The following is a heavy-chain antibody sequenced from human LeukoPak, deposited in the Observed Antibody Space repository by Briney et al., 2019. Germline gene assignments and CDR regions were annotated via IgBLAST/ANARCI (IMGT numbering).Heavy chain of an antibody. V-gene: IGHV7-4-1*02. D-gene: IGHD3-10*01. CDR3: ARTRAPYYYASGSPDF. J-gene: IGHJ4*02. CDR1: GYTFTNYA. CDR2: INTNTGSP. Sequence: ASVKVSCKASGYTFTNYAVNWVRQAPGQGLEWMGWINTNTGSPNYAQGFTGRFVFSLDTSVSTAYLQITSLKAEDTAVYYCARTRAPYYYASGSPDFWGQGTLVTVSS.